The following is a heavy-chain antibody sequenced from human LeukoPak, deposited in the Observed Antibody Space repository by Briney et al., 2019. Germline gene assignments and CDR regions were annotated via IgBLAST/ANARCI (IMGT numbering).Heavy chain of an antibody. D-gene: IGHD4-17*01. J-gene: IGHJ4*02. CDR2: VYYSGGT. V-gene: IGHV4-59*08. Sequence: SSETLSLTCIVSGGSISTYYWSWIRQPPGKGLEWIGYVYYSGGTNYNPSLKSRVTISVDTSKNQFSLKLSSVTAADTAVYYCARGGNYGDYDGYFDYWGQGTLVTVSS. CDR1: GGSISTYY. CDR3: ARGGNYGDYDGYFDY.